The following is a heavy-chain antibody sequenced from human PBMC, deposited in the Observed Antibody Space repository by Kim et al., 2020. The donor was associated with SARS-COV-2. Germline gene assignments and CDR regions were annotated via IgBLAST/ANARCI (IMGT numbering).Heavy chain of an antibody. CDR2: ISGSGGST. CDR3: AKASRTYDYVWGSYRYIDYYYGMDV. V-gene: IGHV3-23*01. J-gene: IGHJ6*02. D-gene: IGHD3-16*02. Sequence: GGSLRLSCAASGFTFSSYAMSWVRQAPGKGLEWVSAISGSGGSTYYADSVKGRFTISRDNSKNTLYLQMNSLRAEDTAVYYCAKASRTYDYVWGSYRYIDYYYGMDVWGQGTTVTVSS. CDR1: GFTFSSYA.